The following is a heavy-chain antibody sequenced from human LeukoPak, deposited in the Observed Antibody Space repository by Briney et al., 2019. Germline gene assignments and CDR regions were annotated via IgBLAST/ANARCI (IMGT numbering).Heavy chain of an antibody. CDR1: SESSGGDD. CDR2: VSPGGST. Sequence: KPSETLSLTCAMRSESSGGDDWTWIRQPPGKGLEWIGEVSPGGSTRYNPSLRSRVTISLDTSRSRFSLRLSSVTAADTGVYYCARDGGTRLGFDPWGQGTLVTVSS. V-gene: IGHV4-34*01. D-gene: IGHD3-16*01. J-gene: IGHJ5*02. CDR3: ARDGGTRLGFDP.